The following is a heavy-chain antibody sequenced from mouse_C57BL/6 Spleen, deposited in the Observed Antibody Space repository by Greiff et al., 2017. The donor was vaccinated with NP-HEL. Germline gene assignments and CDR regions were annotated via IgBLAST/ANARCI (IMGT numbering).Heavy chain of an antibody. V-gene: IGHV1-64*01. CDR3: ARTTVVANYYAMDY. CDR2: IHPNSGST. CDR1: GYTFTSYW. Sequence: QVQLQQSGAELVKPGASVKLSCKASGYTFTSYWMHWVKQRPGQGLEWIGMIHPNSGSTNYNEKFKSKATLTVDKSSSTAYMQLSSLTSEDSAVYYCARTTVVANYYAMDYWGQGTSVTVSS. J-gene: IGHJ4*01. D-gene: IGHD1-1*01.